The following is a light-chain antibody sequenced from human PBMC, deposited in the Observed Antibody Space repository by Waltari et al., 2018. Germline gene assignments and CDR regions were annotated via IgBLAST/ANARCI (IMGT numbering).Light chain of an antibody. CDR2: GAS. V-gene: IGKV3-20*01. Sequence: EIVLTQSPGPLSLSPGERATLSCRASQRVSRSLAWYQQKPGQAPRLLIYGASSRATGVPDRFSGSGSGTDFSLTISRLEPEDFAVYYCQHYVRLPVSFGQGTKVEIK. CDR3: QHYVRLPVS. J-gene: IGKJ1*01. CDR1: QRVSRS.